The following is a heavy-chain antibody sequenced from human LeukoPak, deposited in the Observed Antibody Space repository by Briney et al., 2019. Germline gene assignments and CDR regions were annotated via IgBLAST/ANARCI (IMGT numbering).Heavy chain of an antibody. J-gene: IGHJ4*02. CDR2: ISYDGNNE. D-gene: IGHD3-22*01. CDR1: GFTFDTYG. V-gene: IGHV3-30*03. Sequence: GRSLRLSCAASGFTFDTYGMHWVRQAPGKGLEWVAVISYDGNNENYVDSVKGPFTISRDNSKNTLYLQMNSLRAEDTAVYYCATRSIYYYYFDYWGQGTLVTVSS. CDR3: ATRSIYYYYFDY.